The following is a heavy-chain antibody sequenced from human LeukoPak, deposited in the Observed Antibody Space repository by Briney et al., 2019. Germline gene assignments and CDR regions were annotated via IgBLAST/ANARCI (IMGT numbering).Heavy chain of an antibody. D-gene: IGHD3-22*01. CDR1: GGSISSYY. Sequence: SETLSLTCTVSGGSISSYYWSWIRQPPGKGLEWIGYIYYSGSTNYNPSLKSRVTISVDRSKNQFSLKLSSVTAADTAVYYCARSYYYDSSGYWPPHAFDYWGQGTLVTVSS. V-gene: IGHV4-59*12. J-gene: IGHJ4*02. CDR2: IYYSGST. CDR3: ARSYYYDSSGYWPPHAFDY.